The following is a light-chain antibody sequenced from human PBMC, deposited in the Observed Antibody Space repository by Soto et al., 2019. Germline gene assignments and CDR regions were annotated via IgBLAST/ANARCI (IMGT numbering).Light chain of an antibody. V-gene: IGKV4-1*01. Sequence: DIVMTQSPDSLAASLGERATINCKSSQSVFHTSKSKNYLAWYQQKPGQPPKLLIYWASTRQFGVPDRFSGSGSGTDFTLTINSLQAEDVAVYYCQQSYSTPVSFGQGTKVEIK. CDR1: QSVFHTSKSKNY. CDR2: WAS. J-gene: IGKJ1*01. CDR3: QQSYSTPVS.